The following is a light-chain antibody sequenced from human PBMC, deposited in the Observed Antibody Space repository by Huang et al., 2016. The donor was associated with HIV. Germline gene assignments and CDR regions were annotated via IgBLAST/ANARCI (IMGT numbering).Light chain of an antibody. CDR1: QSVSSN. Sequence: EIVMTQSPATLSVSPGESATLSCRASQSVSSNLAWYQQKPGQAPRLLFSGASTRATDIPGRFSGSGSGTEFTLTISSLQSEDFALYYCQQFNNWPRTFGQGTKVEIK. V-gene: IGKV3-15*01. CDR3: QQFNNWPRT. CDR2: GAS. J-gene: IGKJ1*01.